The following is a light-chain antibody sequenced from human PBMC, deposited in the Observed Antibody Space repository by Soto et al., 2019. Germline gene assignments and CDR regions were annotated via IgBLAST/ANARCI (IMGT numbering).Light chain of an antibody. CDR1: QSVSSW. CDR3: QHYNSYSEA. Sequence: DIQMAQSPSTLSASVGDRVTITCRASQSVSSWLVWYQQKPGKAPKLLIYKASTLESGVPSRFSGSGSGTEFTLTISSLQPDDFATYYCQHYNSYSEAFGQGTKVDIK. V-gene: IGKV1-5*03. CDR2: KAS. J-gene: IGKJ1*01.